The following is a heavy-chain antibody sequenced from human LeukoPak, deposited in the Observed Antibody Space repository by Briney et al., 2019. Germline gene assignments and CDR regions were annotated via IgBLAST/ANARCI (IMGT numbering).Heavy chain of an antibody. D-gene: IGHD3-22*01. CDR3: AALAYYDSSGLPP. Sequence: GGSLRLSCAASGFTFSSYSMNWVRQAPGKGLEWVSYISSSSSIYYADSVKGRFTIYRDNAKNSLYLQMNSLRDEDTAVYYCAALAYYDSSGLPPWGQGTLVTVSS. CDR1: GFTFSSYS. V-gene: IGHV3-48*02. CDR2: ISSSSSI. J-gene: IGHJ5*02.